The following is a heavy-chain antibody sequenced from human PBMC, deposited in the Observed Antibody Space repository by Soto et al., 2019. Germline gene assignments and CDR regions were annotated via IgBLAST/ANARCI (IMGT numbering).Heavy chain of an antibody. CDR3: ARGKAVAGLDYFYDMDV. J-gene: IGHJ6*03. CDR2: IYFSGST. V-gene: IGHV4-59*08. CDR1: GGSISSDY. Sequence: QVQLQESGPGLVKPSETLSLTCTVSGGSISSDYWSWIRQPPGKGLEWIGNIYFSGSTYYNPSLKSRVTISVVSSRNQFSLKVSSVTAADTAVYYCARGKAVAGLDYFYDMDVWGTGTTVTVSS. D-gene: IGHD6-19*01.